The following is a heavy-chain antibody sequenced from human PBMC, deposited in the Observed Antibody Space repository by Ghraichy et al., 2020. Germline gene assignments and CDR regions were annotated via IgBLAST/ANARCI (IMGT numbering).Heavy chain of an antibody. D-gene: IGHD5-18*01. CDR1: GFTFSSYG. J-gene: IGHJ4*02. V-gene: IGHV3-30*18. CDR3: AKGGYSYGYNSFFDY. Sequence: GGSLRLSCAASGFTFSSYGMHWVRQAPGKGLEWVAVISYDGSNKYYADSVKGRFTISRDNSKNTLYLQMNSLRAEDTAVYYCAKGGYSYGYNSFFDYWGQGTLVTVSS. CDR2: ISYDGSNK.